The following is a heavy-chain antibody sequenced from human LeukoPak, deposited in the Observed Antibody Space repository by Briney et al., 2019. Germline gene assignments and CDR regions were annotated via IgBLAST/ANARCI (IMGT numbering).Heavy chain of an antibody. V-gene: IGHV3-15*07. J-gene: IGHJ4*02. CDR2: IESRNNGGTT. CDR1: GLTVNDVW. D-gene: IGHD2-8*02. CDR3: TQGGYWLYY. Sequence: GGSLRLSCAASGLTVNDVWMNSVREIPGKGLDWVGRIESRNNGGTTDYGASVKGRFVISRDDSQNTLYLQMNSLRVEDAAIYYCTQGGYWLYYWGQGTLVTVSS.